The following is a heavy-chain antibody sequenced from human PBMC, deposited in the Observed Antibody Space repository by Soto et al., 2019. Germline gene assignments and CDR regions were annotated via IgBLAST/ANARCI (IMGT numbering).Heavy chain of an antibody. J-gene: IGHJ6*02. V-gene: IGHV4-59*01. D-gene: IGHD1-26*01. CDR2: IYYSGST. CDR1: GGSISSYY. Sequence: SETLSLTCTVSGGSISSYYWSWIRQPPGKGLEWIGYIYYSGSTNYNPSLKSRVTISVDTSKNQFSLKLSSVTAADTAVYYCARGVSGSYYGVVPRMEVWGQGTTVTVSS. CDR3: ARGVSGSYYGVVPRMEV.